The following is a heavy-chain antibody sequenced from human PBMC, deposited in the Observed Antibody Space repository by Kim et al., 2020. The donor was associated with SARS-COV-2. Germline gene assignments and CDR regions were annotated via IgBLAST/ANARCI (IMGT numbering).Heavy chain of an antibody. CDR2: ISYDGSNK. CDR3: ARDRSGIRFGEPPLDV. V-gene: IGHV3-30*04. Sequence: GGSLRLSCAASGFTFSSYAMHWVRQAPGKGLEWVAVISYDGSNKYYADSVKGRFTISRDNSKNTLYLQMNSLRAEDTAVYYCARDRSGIRFGEPPLDVWGQGTTVTVSS. D-gene: IGHD3-10*01. J-gene: IGHJ6*02. CDR1: GFTFSSYA.